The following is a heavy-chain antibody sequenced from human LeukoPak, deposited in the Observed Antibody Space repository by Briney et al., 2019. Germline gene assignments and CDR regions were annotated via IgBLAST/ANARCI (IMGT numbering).Heavy chain of an antibody. J-gene: IGHJ6*03. Sequence: SETLSLTCTVSGGSISCSSYYWGWIRQPPGEGLEWIGCSYYSGSTYYNPSLKIPVTISVYKSKNQFSLKLSSVTAADTAVYYCARHPDSSGWYRYYYYYSYMDAWGKGTTVTISS. V-gene: IGHV4-39*01. CDR2: SYYSGST. CDR3: ARHPDSSGWYRYYYYYSYMDA. CDR1: GGSISCSSYY. D-gene: IGHD6-19*01.